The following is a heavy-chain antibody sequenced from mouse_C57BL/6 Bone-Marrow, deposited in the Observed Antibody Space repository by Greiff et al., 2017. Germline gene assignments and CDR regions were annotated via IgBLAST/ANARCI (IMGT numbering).Heavy chain of an antibody. CDR2: IDPENGDT. D-gene: IGHD1-1*01. Sequence: EVQLQQSGAELVRPGASVKLSCTASGFNIKDDYMHWVKQRPEQGLEWIGWIDPENGDTEYASKFQGKATITADTSSNTAYLQLSSLTSEDTAVYYCTTNYGSSNWYFDVWGTGTTGTVSS. J-gene: IGHJ1*03. CDR1: GFNIKDDY. CDR3: TTNYGSSNWYFDV. V-gene: IGHV14-4*01.